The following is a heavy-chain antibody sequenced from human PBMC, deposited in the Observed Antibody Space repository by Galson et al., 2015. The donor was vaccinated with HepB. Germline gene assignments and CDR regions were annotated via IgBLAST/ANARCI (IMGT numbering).Heavy chain of an antibody. CDR3: ARDRRGEGWFGQFCFDP. CDR2: IYSGGRT. D-gene: IGHD3-10*01. J-gene: IGHJ5*02. CDR1: GFSVSSNY. V-gene: IGHV3-66*01. Sequence: SLRLSCAASGFSVSSNYMTWVRQVSGKGLECVSVIYSGGRTYYADSVKGRFTISRDNSKNTLYLQMSSLRAEDTAVYYCARDRRGEGWFGQFCFDPWGQGTLVTVSS.